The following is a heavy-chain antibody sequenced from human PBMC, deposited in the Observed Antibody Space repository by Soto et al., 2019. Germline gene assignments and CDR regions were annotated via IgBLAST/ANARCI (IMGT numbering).Heavy chain of an antibody. CDR1: GFTFSSYA. Sequence: GGSLRLSCAASGFTFSSYAMHWVRQAPGTGLEWVAVISYEGSNKYYADSVKGRFTISSDNSKNTLYLQMNSLRTEDTAVYYWARVLGGMDTVPLDDWGQGALVTGSS. J-gene: IGHJ4*02. V-gene: IGHV3-30-3*01. D-gene: IGHD5-18*01. CDR2: ISYEGSNK. CDR3: ARVLGGMDTVPLDD.